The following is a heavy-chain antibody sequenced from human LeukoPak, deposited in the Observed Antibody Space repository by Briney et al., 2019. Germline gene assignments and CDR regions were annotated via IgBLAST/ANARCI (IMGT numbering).Heavy chain of an antibody. V-gene: IGHV3-23*01. CDR2: ISGSGGST. J-gene: IGHJ4*02. CDR1: GFTFSGYA. Sequence: PGGSLRLSCAASGFTFSGYAMSWVRQAPGKGLEWVSAISGSGGSTYYADSVKGRFTISRDNSRNTLYLQMNSLRAEDTAVYYCAKSRGRWLQFFPGDYWGQGTLVTVSS. CDR3: AKSRGRWLQFFPGDY. D-gene: IGHD5-24*01.